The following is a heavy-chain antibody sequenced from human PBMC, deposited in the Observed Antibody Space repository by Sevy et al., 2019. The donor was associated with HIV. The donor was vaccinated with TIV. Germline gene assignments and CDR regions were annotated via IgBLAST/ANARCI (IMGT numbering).Heavy chain of an antibody. D-gene: IGHD3-10*01. CDR2: ISHDGSNK. V-gene: IGHV3-30-3*01. J-gene: IGHJ4*02. Sequence: GGSPRLSCAASGFTLSPYDMHWVRQAPGKGLEWVAVISHDGSNKYYADSVKGRFTISRDNSKNTLYLQMNSLRAEDTAVYYCARGERISMVRGINPSFDYWGQGTLVTVSS. CDR1: GFTLSPYD. CDR3: ARGERISMVRGINPSFDY.